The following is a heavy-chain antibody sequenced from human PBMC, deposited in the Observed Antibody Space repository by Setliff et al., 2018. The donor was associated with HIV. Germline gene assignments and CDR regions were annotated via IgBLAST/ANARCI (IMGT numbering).Heavy chain of an antibody. CDR1: GFNVNNKY. J-gene: IGHJ4*02. CDR2: ISSSGSSI. D-gene: IGHD3-9*01. Sequence: GGSLRLSCAASGFNVNNKYMSWFRRAPGKGLEWVSYISSSGSSIYYGDSGKGRFTISRDNAKNSLYLQMNSLRAEDTAVYYCAKNDILTGYYKGVDYWGQGTLVTVPQ. V-gene: IGHV3-11*04. CDR3: AKNDILTGYYKGVDY.